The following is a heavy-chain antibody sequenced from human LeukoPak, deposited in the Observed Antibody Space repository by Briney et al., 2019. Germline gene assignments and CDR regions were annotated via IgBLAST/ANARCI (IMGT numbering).Heavy chain of an antibody. J-gene: IGHJ4*02. V-gene: IGHV3-15*01. CDR2: IKTKADGETT. Sequence: NAGGSLRLSCAASGFAFSNAWTSWVRQAPGKGLEWVGRIKTKADGETTDYAAPVKGRFTMSRDDSKNTLYLDMNSLKTEDTGVYFCSSDYRRDTASGFDFWGQGALLTVSS. CDR1: GFAFSNAW. D-gene: IGHD5-18*01. CDR3: SSDYRRDTASGFDF.